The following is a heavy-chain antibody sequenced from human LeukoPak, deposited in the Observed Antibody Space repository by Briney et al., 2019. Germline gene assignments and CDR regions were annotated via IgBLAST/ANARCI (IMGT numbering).Heavy chain of an antibody. CDR3: AKPAISSRGWYYDY. J-gene: IGHJ4*02. CDR2: INSSGGST. CDR1: GFTFSNYA. V-gene: IGHV3-23*01. D-gene: IGHD6-19*01. Sequence: GGSLRLSCAASGFTFSNYAMSWVRQAPGKGLEWVSAINSSGGSTYYADSVKGRFTISRDNSKNTLYLQMNSLRAEDTAVYYCAKPAISSRGWYYDYWGQGTLVTVSS.